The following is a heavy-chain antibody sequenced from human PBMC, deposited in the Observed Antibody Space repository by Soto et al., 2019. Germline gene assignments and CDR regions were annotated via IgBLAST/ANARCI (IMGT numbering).Heavy chain of an antibody. CDR3: ARASRAAAGNRRYYFDY. CDR2: IYHTGNT. D-gene: IGHD6-13*01. J-gene: IGHJ4*02. Sequence: PSETLSLTCAVSGGSISSSSWWRGVRQPPGKGLEWSGEIYHTGNTNYNPSLESRVTISVDKSKNQFSLNLNSVTAADTAVYYCARASRAAAGNRRYYFDYWGQGTLVTVSS. CDR1: GGSISSSSW. V-gene: IGHV4-4*02.